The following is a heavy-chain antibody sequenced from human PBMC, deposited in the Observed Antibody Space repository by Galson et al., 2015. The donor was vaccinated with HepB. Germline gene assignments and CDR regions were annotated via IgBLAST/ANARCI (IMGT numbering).Heavy chain of an antibody. Sequence: SLRLSCAASGFTFGGSDVHWVRQASGKGLEWVGHIRGKPNNYATAYAASVKGRFTISRDDSETTAYLQMNTLRTEDTAVYYCFGEGGYWGQGTLVTVSS. CDR3: FGEGGY. D-gene: IGHD3-3*01. V-gene: IGHV3-73*01. J-gene: IGHJ4*02. CDR2: IRGKPNNYAT. CDR1: GFTFGGSD.